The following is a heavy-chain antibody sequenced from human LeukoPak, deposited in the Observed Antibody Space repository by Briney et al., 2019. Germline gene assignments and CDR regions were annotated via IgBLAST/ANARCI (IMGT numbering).Heavy chain of an antibody. J-gene: IGHJ4*02. CDR2: INHSGST. Sequence: SETLSLTCAVYGGSFSGYYWSWIRQPPGKGLEWIGEINHSGSTDYNPSPKSRVTISVDTSKNQFSLKLSSVTAADTAVYYCARTSSSYYFAGVDYWGQGTLVTVSS. V-gene: IGHV4-34*01. D-gene: IGHD3-22*01. CDR1: GGSFSGYY. CDR3: ARTSSSYYFAGVDY.